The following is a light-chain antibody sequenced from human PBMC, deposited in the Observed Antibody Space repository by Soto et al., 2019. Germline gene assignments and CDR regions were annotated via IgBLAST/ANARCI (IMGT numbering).Light chain of an antibody. Sequence: DIPMTQSPSSLSASVGDRVTITCRASQSISSYLNWYQQKPGKAPKLLIYAASSLQSGVPSRFSGSGSGTDFTLTISSLQPEDFATYYCHQSYSTPTFGQGTKLEIK. V-gene: IGKV1-39*01. CDR1: QSISSY. CDR2: AAS. CDR3: HQSYSTPT. J-gene: IGKJ2*01.